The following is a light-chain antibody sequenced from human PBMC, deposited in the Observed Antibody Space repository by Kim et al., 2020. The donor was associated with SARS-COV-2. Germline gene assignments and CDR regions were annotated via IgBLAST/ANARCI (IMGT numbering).Light chain of an antibody. J-gene: IGLJ1*01. CDR2: QDS. CDR3: QAWDSNAGV. V-gene: IGLV3-1*01. CDR1: KLGDRY. Sequence: SYELTQPPSMSVSPGQTATIICSGDKLGDRYTSWYQQKSGQSPVLVMYQDSKRPSGIPERFSGSNSGNTATLTISGTQAMDEADYYCQAWDSNAGVFGPG.